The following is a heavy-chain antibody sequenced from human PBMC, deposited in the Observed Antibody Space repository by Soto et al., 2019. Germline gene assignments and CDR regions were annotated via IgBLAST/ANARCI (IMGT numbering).Heavy chain of an antibody. CDR1: GYSFTSYW. Sequence: PGESLKISCKGSGYSFTSYWISWVRQMPGKGLEWMGRIDPSDSYTNYSPSFQGHVTISADKSISTAYLQWSSLKASDTAMYYCARHGPGNSYYYYYGMDVWGQGTTVTVSS. V-gene: IGHV5-10-1*01. CDR2: IDPSDSYT. J-gene: IGHJ6*02. CDR3: ARHGPGNSYYYYYGMDV.